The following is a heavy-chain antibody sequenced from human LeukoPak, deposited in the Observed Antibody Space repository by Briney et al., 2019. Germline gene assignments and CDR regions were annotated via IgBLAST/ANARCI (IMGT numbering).Heavy chain of an antibody. CDR1: GYPFTGYY. CDR3: ARDCSGGSCYYFDY. V-gene: IGHV1-2*02. Sequence: ASVKVSCKASGYPFTGYYMHWVRQAPGQGLEWMGWINPNSGGTNYAQKFQGRVTMTRDTSISTAYMELSRLRSDDTAVYYCARDCSGGSCYYFDYWGQGTLVTVSS. D-gene: IGHD2-15*01. CDR2: INPNSGGT. J-gene: IGHJ4*02.